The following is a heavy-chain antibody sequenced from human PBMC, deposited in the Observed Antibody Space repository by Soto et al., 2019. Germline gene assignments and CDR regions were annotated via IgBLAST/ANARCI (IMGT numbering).Heavy chain of an antibody. CDR2: IIPNFGGT. Sequence: GASVKVSCKASGYTFTGYYMHWVRQAPGQGLEWMGGIIPNFGGTHYAQKFQGRVTMTTDTSINTAYMELSRLTSEDTAVYYCARSLDYHDYTGYSTVGVYFDYWGLGTLVTVSS. V-gene: IGHV1-2*02. CDR3: ARSLDYHDYTGYSTVGVYFDY. J-gene: IGHJ4*02. D-gene: IGHD3-22*01. CDR1: GYTFTGYY.